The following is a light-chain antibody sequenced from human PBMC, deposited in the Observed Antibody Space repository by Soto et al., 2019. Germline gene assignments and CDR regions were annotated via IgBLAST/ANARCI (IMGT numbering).Light chain of an antibody. V-gene: IGKV1-5*01. Sequence: DIQMTQSPSTLSASVGDRVTITGRASKSISSWLAWYQQKPGKAPKLLIYDASSLESGVPSRFSGSGSVTEFALTTSSLQHDDFATYYCQEGWTFGQGTKVEIE. CDR1: KSISSW. J-gene: IGKJ1*01. CDR2: DAS. CDR3: QEGWT.